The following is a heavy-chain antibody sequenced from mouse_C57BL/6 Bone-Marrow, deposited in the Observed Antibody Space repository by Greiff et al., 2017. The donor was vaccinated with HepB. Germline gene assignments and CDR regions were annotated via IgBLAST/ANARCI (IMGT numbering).Heavy chain of an antibody. J-gene: IGHJ2*01. CDR2: IYPGSGNT. Sequence: VKLQESGAELVRPGASVKLSCKASGYTFTDYYINWVKQRPGQGLEWIARIYPGSGNTYYNEKFKGKATLTAEKSSSTAYMQLSSLTSEDSAVYFCARGGGYGNFDYWGQGTTLTVSS. CDR3: ARGGGYGNFDY. CDR1: GYTFTDYY. D-gene: IGHD2-1*01. V-gene: IGHV1-76*01.